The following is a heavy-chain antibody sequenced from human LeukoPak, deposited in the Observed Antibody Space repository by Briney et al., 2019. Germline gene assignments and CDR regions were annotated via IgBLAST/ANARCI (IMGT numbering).Heavy chain of an antibody. J-gene: IGHJ4*02. V-gene: IGHV5-51*01. Sequence: HGESLKISCKGSGYSFTNYWIGWVRQMPGKGLEWMGIIYPGDSDTRYSPSFQGQVTISADKSISTAYLQWSSLKASDTAMYYCARRIAATGRGYFDYWGQGTLVIVSS. CDR3: ARRIAATGRGYFDY. D-gene: IGHD6-13*01. CDR2: IYPGDSDT. CDR1: GYSFTNYW.